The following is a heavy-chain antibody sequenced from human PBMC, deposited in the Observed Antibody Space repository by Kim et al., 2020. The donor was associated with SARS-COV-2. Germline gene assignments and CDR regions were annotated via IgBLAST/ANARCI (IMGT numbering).Heavy chain of an antibody. Sequence: GGSLRLSCAASGFTFSDFAMNWVRQPPGKGLEWVSAISGGGSTYYADSVQGRFTISRDNSKNTLFLQMDSLRAEDTAVYFCAKAGAADPPDGMDVWGQGT. CDR2: ISGGGST. CDR3: AKAGAADPPDGMDV. V-gene: IGHV3-23*01. J-gene: IGHJ6*02. CDR1: GFTFSDFA. D-gene: IGHD1-26*01.